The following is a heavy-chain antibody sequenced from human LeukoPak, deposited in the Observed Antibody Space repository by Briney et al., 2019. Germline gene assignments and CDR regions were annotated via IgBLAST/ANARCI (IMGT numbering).Heavy chain of an antibody. CDR3: ARGITMVRGVIMDWFDR. J-gene: IGHJ5*02. V-gene: IGHV1-2*02. Sequence: ASVKVSCKASVYTFTGYYMHWVRQAPGQGLEWMGWINPNSGGTNYAQKFQGRVTMTRDTSISTAYMELSRLRSDDTAVYYCARGITMVRGVIMDWFDRWGQGTLVTVSS. CDR1: VYTFTGYY. D-gene: IGHD3-10*01. CDR2: INPNSGGT.